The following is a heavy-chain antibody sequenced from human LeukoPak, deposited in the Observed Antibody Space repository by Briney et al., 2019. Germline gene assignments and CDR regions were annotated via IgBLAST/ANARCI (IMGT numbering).Heavy chain of an antibody. CDR1: GFTFSSYW. Sequence: GGSLGLSCAASGFTFSSYWMHWVRQAPGKGLVWVSRINSDGSSTSYADSVKGRFTIFRDNAKNSLYLQMNSLRAEDTAVYYCARDYGVAGLFDPWGQGTLVSVSS. V-gene: IGHV3-74*01. J-gene: IGHJ5*02. D-gene: IGHD4-17*01. CDR3: ARDYGVAGLFDP. CDR2: INSDGSST.